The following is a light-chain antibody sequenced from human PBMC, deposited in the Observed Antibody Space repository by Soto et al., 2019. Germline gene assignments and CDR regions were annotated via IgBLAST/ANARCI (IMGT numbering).Light chain of an antibody. V-gene: IGLV2-8*01. CDR2: EVN. J-gene: IGLJ1*01. CDR3: TSYAGGNNV. CDR1: SSDVCGYNY. Sequence: QSALTQPPSASGSPGQSVTISCTGTSSDVCGYNYVSWYQQHPGKVPKLMVYEVNKRPSGVPDRFSGSKSGNTASLTVSGLQAEDEADYYCTSYAGGNNVVGTGTKLAVL.